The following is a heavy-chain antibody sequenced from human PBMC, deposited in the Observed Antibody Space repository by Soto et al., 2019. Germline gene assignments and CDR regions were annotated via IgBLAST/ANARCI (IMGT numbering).Heavy chain of an antibody. V-gene: IGHV4-39*01. CDR1: GGSISSSSYY. J-gene: IGHJ4*02. D-gene: IGHD4-17*01. CDR3: ATHVYGGNSDDFDLDY. CDR2: IYYSGST. Sequence: SETLSLTCTVSGGSISSSSYYWGWIRQPPGKGLEWIGSIYYSGSTYYSPSLKGRVTISVDTSKNQFSLKLSSVTAADTAVYYCATHVYGGNSDDFDLDYWGQGTLVTVSS.